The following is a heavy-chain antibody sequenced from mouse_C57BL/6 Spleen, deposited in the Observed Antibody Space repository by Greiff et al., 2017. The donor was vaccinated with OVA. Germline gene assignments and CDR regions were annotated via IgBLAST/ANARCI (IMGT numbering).Heavy chain of an antibody. CDR1: GFTFSDYY. CDR3: AREDEGHFDY. D-gene: IGHD3-3*01. V-gene: IGHV5-16*01. Sequence: EVKLMESEGGLVQPGSSMKLSCTASGFTFSDYYMAWVRQVPEKGLEWVANINYDGSSTYYLDSLKSRFTISRDNAKNILYLQMSSLKSEDAATDYCAREDEGHFDYWGQGTTLTVSS. J-gene: IGHJ2*01. CDR2: INYDGSST.